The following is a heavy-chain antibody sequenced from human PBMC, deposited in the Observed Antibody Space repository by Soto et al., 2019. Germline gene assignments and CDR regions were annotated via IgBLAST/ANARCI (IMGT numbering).Heavy chain of an antibody. Sequence: ASVKVSCKSSGNTFGRYVINWGRQAPGQRLEWMGWIHAGNGITKYSEKVQGRVTITRDTSARTAFMELSSLTSEDTAVYFCVXXXXXXXXXXYDYWGQGTLVTVSS. CDR3: VXXXXXXXXXXYDY. CDR2: IHAGNGIT. J-gene: IGHJ4*02. V-gene: IGHV1-3*01. CDR1: GNTFGRYV.